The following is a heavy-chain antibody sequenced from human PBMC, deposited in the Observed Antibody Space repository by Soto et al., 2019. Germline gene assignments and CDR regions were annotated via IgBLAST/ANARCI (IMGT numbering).Heavy chain of an antibody. CDR3: ARPIISDSEYGMDV. Sequence: PGGSLRLSCAASGFTVSSNYMSWVRQAPGKGLEWVSVIYSGGSTYYADSVKGRFTISRDNSKNTLYLQMNSLRAEDTAVYYCARPIISDSEYGMDVWGQGTTVTVSS. CDR1: GFTVSSNY. J-gene: IGHJ6*02. CDR2: IYSGGST. V-gene: IGHV3-53*01.